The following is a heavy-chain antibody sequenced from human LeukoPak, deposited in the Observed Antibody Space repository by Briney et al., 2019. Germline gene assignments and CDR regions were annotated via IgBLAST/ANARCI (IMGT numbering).Heavy chain of an antibody. J-gene: IGHJ6*02. CDR1: GFTFDDYA. CDR3: ARERQQLGYYYGMDV. V-gene: IGHV3-9*01. D-gene: IGHD6-13*01. CDR2: ISWNSGSI. Sequence: GRSLRLSCAASGFTFDDYAMHWVRQAPGKGLEWVSGISWNSGSIGYADSVKGRFTISRDNAKNSLYLQMNSLRAEDTAVYYCARERQQLGYYYGMDVWGQGTTVTVSS.